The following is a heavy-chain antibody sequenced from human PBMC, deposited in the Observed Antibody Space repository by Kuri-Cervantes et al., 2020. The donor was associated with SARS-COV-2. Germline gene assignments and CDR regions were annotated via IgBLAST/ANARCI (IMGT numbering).Heavy chain of an antibody. CDR3: ARSHTLYGGNSSPWDY. V-gene: IGHV1-18*01. D-gene: IGHD4-23*01. Sequence: ASVKVSCKASGYTFTTYGISWVRQAPGQGLEWMGWISTYNGNTNYAQILQGRVTMTTDTSTSTAYMELRSLRPFDTAVYYCARSHTLYGGNSSPWDYWGQGTLVTVSS. J-gene: IGHJ4*02. CDR1: GYTFTTYG. CDR2: ISTYNGNT.